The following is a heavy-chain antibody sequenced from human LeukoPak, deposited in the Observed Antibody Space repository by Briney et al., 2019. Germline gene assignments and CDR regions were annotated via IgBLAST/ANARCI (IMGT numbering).Heavy chain of an antibody. CDR3: ARALGYCSGGSCYSSWFDP. CDR1: GGTFSSYA. V-gene: IGHV1-69*05. Sequence: SVKVSCKASGGTFSSYAISWARQAPGQGLEWMGGIIPIFGTANYAQKFQGRVTITTDESTSTAYMELSSLRSDDTAVYYCARALGYCSGGSCYSSWFDPWGQGTLVTVSS. D-gene: IGHD2-15*01. J-gene: IGHJ5*02. CDR2: IIPIFGTA.